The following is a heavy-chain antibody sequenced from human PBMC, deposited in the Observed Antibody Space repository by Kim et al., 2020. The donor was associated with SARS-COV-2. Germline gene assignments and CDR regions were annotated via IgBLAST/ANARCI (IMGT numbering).Heavy chain of an antibody. CDR2: ISYDGSNK. CDR1: GFTFSSYG. CDR3: AKGVDYESPYNWFDP. V-gene: IGHV3-30*18. Sequence: GGSLRLSCAASGFTFSSYGMHWVRQAPGKGLEWVAVISYDGSNKYYADSVKGRFTISRDNSKNTLYLQMNSLRAEDTAVYYCAKGVDYESPYNWFDPWGQGTLVTVSS. D-gene: IGHD4-17*01. J-gene: IGHJ5*02.